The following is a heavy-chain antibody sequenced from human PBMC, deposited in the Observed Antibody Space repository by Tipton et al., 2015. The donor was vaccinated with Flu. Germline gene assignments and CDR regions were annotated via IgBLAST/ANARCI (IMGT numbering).Heavy chain of an antibody. V-gene: IGHV4-38-2*01. J-gene: IGHJ5*01. D-gene: IGHD4-11*01. CDR3: ARRTFSSYVSEPKNWFDF. Sequence: TLSLTCSVSGGSVGSPHCWGWVRRPPGKGLEWIGNICPGSPYYNPSLRSRVTMSVARSNDQFSLRLTSVTAADTAVYFCARRTFSSYVSEPKNWFDFWGQGTLVTVSS. CDR1: GGSVGSPHC. CDR2: ICPGSP.